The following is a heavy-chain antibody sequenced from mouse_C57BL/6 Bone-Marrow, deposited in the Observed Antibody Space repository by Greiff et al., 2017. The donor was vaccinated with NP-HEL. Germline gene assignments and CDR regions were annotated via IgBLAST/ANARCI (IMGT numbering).Heavy chain of an antibody. CDR3: AKDSGYAFDY. Sequence: QVQLKQPGTELVKPGASVKLSCKASGYTFTSYWMHWLKQRPGQGLEWIGNINPNNGGTNDNEKFKTKATLTVDKSSSTAYMQLSTLTSEDSAVYSCAKDSGYAFDYWGQGTTLTVSS. D-gene: IGHD3-2*02. CDR1: GYTFTSYW. J-gene: IGHJ2*01. CDR2: INPNNGGT. V-gene: IGHV1-53*01.